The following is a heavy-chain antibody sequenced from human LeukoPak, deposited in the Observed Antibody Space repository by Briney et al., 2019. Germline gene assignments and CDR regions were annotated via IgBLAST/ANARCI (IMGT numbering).Heavy chain of an antibody. CDR2: IYYSGST. V-gene: IGHV4-39*01. Sequence: SETLSLTRTVSGGSISSSSYYWGWIRQPPGKGLEWIGSIYYSGSTYYNPSLKSRVTISVDTSKNQFSLKLSSVTAADTAVYYCARHPDYCSSTSCYDYWGQGTLVTVSS. J-gene: IGHJ4*02. CDR3: ARHPDYCSSTSCYDY. D-gene: IGHD2-2*01. CDR1: GGSISSSSYY.